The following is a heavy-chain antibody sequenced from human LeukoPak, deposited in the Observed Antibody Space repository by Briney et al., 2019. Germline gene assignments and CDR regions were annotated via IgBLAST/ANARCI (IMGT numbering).Heavy chain of an antibody. CDR3: ARDLHNSYGFDY. V-gene: IGHV3-30-3*01. CDR2: ISYDGNNK. CDR1: GFTFSSYA. Sequence: GGSLRLSCAASGFTFSSYAMHWVRQAPGKGLEWVAVISYDGNNKYYADSVKGRFTISRDNSKNTLYLQMNSLRAVDTAVYYCARDLHNSYGFDYWGQGTLVTVSS. J-gene: IGHJ4*02. D-gene: IGHD5-18*01.